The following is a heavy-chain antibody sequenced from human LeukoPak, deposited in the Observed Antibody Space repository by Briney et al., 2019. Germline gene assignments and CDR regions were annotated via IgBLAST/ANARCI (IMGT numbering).Heavy chain of an antibody. V-gene: IGHV3-74*01. CDR1: GFMVSNHW. Sequence: PGGSLRLSCAASGFMVSNHWMHWVRQAPGEGLVWVSRINTDGSSTRYADSVKGRFTISRDSAKNTLYLQMNSLRAEDTAVYYCATDTNQGRNGLDVWGQGTTVTVSS. D-gene: IGHD1-14*01. CDR3: ATDTNQGRNGLDV. CDR2: INTDGSST. J-gene: IGHJ6*02.